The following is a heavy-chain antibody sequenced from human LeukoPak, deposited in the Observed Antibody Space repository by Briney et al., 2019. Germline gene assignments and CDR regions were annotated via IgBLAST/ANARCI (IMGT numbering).Heavy chain of an antibody. CDR1: GFTFTSSA. D-gene: IGHD3-22*01. CDR3: AAASMIGDAFDI. V-gene: IGHV1-58*02. CDR2: IVVGSGNT. J-gene: IGHJ3*02. Sequence: SVKVSCKASGFTFTSSAMQWVRQARGQRLEWIGWIVVGSGNTNYAQKFQERVTITRDMSTSTAYMELSSLRSEDTAVYYCAAASMIGDAFDIWGQGTMVTVSS.